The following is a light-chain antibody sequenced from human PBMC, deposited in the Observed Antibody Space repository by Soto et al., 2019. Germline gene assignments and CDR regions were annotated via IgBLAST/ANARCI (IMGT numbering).Light chain of an antibody. CDR3: QHFGGTTFT. V-gene: IGKV3-20*01. CDR1: QTLRRTY. J-gene: IGKJ5*01. CDR2: GAS. Sequence: EIVLMQSPGTLSLSPGGRATLSCRASQTLRRTYIACYQQKPGQAPRVLIYGASKRATGIPDRFSGSGSGTHFTLTISRLEPGDFAVYYCQHFGGTTFTFGQGTRLEIK.